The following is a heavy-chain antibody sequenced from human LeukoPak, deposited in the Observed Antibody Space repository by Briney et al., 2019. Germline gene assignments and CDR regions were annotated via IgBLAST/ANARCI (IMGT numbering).Heavy chain of an antibody. CDR3: VRDLGGRSGH. D-gene: IGHD1-26*01. J-gene: IGHJ4*02. Sequence: KAGGSLRLSCAASGFTFSSNWMHWVRHAPGKGLVWVSRINEDGSTTNYADSVKGRSTIFRDSAKNTLYLQMNSLRAEDTAVYYCVRDLGGRSGHWGQGTLVTVSS. CDR1: GFTFSSNW. CDR2: INEDGSTT. V-gene: IGHV3-74*01.